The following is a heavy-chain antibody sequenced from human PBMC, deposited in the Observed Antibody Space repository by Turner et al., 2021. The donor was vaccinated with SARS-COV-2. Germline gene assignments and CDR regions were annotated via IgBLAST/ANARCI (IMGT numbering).Heavy chain of an antibody. V-gene: IGHV3-21*01. CDR1: EFTFSSYS. CDR2: ISSSSSYI. J-gene: IGHJ4*02. CDR3: ARELAGRFGGATEIDY. Sequence: EVQLVDSGGGLVKPGGSLRLSCAPSEFTFSSYSMNWVRQAPGKGLEWVSFISSSSSYIYYADSVKGRFTISRDNAKNSLYLQMNSLRAEDTAVYYCARELAGRFGGATEIDYWGQGTLVTVSS. D-gene: IGHD1-26*01.